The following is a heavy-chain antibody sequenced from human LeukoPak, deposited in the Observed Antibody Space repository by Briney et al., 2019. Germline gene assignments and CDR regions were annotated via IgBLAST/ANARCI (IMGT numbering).Heavy chain of an antibody. CDR1: GGSISSYY. Sequence: SETLSLTCTVSGGSISSYYWSWIRQPPGKGLEWIGYIHYSGSTNYNPSLKSRVTISVDTSKNQFSLKLSSVTAADTAVYFCARTQEAGYSSGRYDSYSYYYMDVWGKGTTVTISS. CDR3: ARTQEAGYSSGRYDSYSYYYMDV. J-gene: IGHJ6*03. V-gene: IGHV4-59*01. CDR2: IHYSGST. D-gene: IGHD6-19*01.